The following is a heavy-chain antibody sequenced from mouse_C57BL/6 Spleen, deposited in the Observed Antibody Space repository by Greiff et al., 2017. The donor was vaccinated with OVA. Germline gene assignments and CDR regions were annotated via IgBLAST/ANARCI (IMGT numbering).Heavy chain of an antibody. Sequence: QVQLKQPGAELVKPGASVKMSCKASGYTFTSYWITWVKQRPGQGLEWIGDIYPGSGSTNYNEKFKSKATLTVDTSSSTAYMQLSSLTSEDSAVYYCARSGDYVAMDYWGQGTSVTVSS. D-gene: IGHD2-13*01. J-gene: IGHJ4*01. V-gene: IGHV1-55*01. CDR3: ARSGDYVAMDY. CDR2: IYPGSGST. CDR1: GYTFTSYW.